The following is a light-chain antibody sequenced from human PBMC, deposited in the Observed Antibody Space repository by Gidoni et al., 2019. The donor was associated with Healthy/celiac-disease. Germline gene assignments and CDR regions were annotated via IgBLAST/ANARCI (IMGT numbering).Light chain of an antibody. CDR1: QSVSSN. CDR2: GAS. Sequence: IVMSQSPATLSVSTGERATLSCRASQSVSSNLAWYQQKPGQAPRLLIYGASTRATGIPARFSGSGSGTEFTLTISSLQSEDFAVYYCQQYNNWPPTFGGGTKVEIK. J-gene: IGKJ4*01. CDR3: QQYNNWPPT. V-gene: IGKV3-15*01.